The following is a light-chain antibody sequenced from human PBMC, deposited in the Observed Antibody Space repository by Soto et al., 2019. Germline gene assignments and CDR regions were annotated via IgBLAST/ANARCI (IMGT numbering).Light chain of an antibody. CDR2: SND. CDR1: SSNIGSNT. CDR3: AAWDDILTGWV. Sequence: QSVLTQAPSASGTPGQRVTISCSGSSSNIGSNTVSWYQQVPGTAPKLLIYSNDQRPSGVPDRFSGSKSGTSASLAIGGLQSDDGADYYCAAWDDILTGWVFGGRTKLTVL. V-gene: IGLV1-44*01. J-gene: IGLJ3*02.